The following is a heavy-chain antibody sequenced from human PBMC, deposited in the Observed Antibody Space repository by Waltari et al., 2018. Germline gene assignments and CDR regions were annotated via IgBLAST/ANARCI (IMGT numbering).Heavy chain of an antibody. D-gene: IGHD3-16*01. V-gene: IGHV3-11*01. CDR3: VRDFEGGTDY. CDR1: GFPFGDYY. J-gene: IGHJ4*02. CDR2: ISSGGITK. Sequence: QVQLVESGGGLVTPGGSLRLSCAASGFPFGDYYMSWIRQAPGKGLEWVSYISSGGITKYYADSVKGRFTISRDNAKNSMYLQMNSLRSEDTAVYYCVRDFEGGTDYWGQGTLVTVSS.